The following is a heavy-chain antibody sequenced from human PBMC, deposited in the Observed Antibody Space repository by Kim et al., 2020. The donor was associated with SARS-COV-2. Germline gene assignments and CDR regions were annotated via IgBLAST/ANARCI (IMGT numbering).Heavy chain of an antibody. J-gene: IGHJ4*02. Sequence: SETLSLTCTVSGGSISSSSYYWGWIRQPPGKGLEWIGSIYYSGSTYYNPSLKSRVTISVDTSKNQFSLKLSSVTAADTAVYYCASNYYYDSSDPHAGAIDYWGQGTLVTVSS. V-gene: IGHV4-39*01. D-gene: IGHD3-22*01. CDR1: GGSISSSSYY. CDR2: IYYSGST. CDR3: ASNYYYDSSDPHAGAIDY.